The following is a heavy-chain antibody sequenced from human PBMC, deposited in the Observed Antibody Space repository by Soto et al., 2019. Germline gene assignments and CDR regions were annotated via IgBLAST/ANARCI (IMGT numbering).Heavy chain of an antibody. V-gene: IGHV3-11*01. CDR3: ARQPDFWSGYHDY. Sequence: GGSLRLSCAASGFTFSDYYMSWIRQAPGKGLEWVSYISSSGSAIYYADSVKGRFTISRDNAKNSLYLQMNSLRAEDTAVYYCARQPDFWSGYHDYWGQGTLVTVSS. D-gene: IGHD3-3*01. J-gene: IGHJ4*02. CDR1: GFTFSDYY. CDR2: ISSSGSAI.